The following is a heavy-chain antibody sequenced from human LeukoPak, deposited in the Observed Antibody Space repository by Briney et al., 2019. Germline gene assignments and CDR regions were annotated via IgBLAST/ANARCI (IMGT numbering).Heavy chain of an antibody. CDR1: GGTFSSYA. CDR2: IIPIFGTA. J-gene: IGHJ5*02. V-gene: IGHV1-69*13. D-gene: IGHD6-13*01. CDR3: VRDRYWVAGTGWFDA. Sequence: SVKVSCKASGGTFSSYAISWVRQAPGQGLEWMGGIIPIFGTANYAQKFQGRVTITADESTSTAYMELSSLRSEDTAVYYCVRDRYWVAGTGWFDAWGQGTLVTVSS.